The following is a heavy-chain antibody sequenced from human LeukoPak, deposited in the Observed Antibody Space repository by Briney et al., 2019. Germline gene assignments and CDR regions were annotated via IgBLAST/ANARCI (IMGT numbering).Heavy chain of an antibody. J-gene: IGHJ5*01. CDR2: SYYSGST. CDR3: AREGYSRNWYDS. V-gene: IGHV4-59*01. CDR1: GGSIGSYY. D-gene: IGHD6-13*01. Sequence: PSETLSLTCSVSGGSIGSYYWSWIRQPPGKGLECIGYSYYSGSTNYNPSLRSRVTISVDTSKNQISLKLRSVTAADTAVYYCAREGYSRNWYDSWGQGTLVTVSS.